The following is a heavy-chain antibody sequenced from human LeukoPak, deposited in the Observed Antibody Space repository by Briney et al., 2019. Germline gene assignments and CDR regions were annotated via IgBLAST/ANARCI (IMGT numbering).Heavy chain of an antibody. J-gene: IGHJ4*02. CDR3: ARGGARYCSSTSCPLLDY. CDR2: INHSGST. D-gene: IGHD2-2*01. CDR1: GGSFSGYY. Sequence: SETLSLTCAVYGGSFSGYYWSWIRQPPGKGLEWIGEINHSGSTNYNPSLKSRVTISVDMSKNQFSLKLSSVTAADTAVYYCARGGARYCSSTSCPLLDYWGQGTLVTVSS. V-gene: IGHV4-34*01.